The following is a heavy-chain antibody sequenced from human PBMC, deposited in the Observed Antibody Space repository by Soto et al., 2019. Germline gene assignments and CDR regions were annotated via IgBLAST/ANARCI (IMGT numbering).Heavy chain of an antibody. CDR1: GGSFNDYY. CDR3: ARDPRPGDYDILTGYSYYYYYGMDV. V-gene: IGHV4-34*01. D-gene: IGHD3-9*01. J-gene: IGHJ6*02. CDR2: LNPHGST. Sequence: SETLSRTCSVYGGSFNDYYWRCIRQPACKGREWSVGLNPHGSTNYTPSLKSPGTISVDTSKNQFSLKLSSLTAADTAVYYCARDPRPGDYDILTGYSYYYYYGMDVWGQGTTVTVSS.